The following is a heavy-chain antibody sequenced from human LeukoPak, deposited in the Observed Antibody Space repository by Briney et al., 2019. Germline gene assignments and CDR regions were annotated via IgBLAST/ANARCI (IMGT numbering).Heavy chain of an antibody. V-gene: IGHV1-2*02. CDR3: ARDRGGTYGHYYYMDV. Sequence: ASVKVSCKASGYTFTNYYIHWVRQAPGQRPEWMGWSDPNSGGTNFAQKFWGRVTMTRDTSISTVYMELRRLSIDDTAVYYCARDRGGTYGHYYYMDVWGEGTTVTVSS. CDR2: SDPNSGGT. D-gene: IGHD3-16*01. CDR1: GYTFTNYY. J-gene: IGHJ6*03.